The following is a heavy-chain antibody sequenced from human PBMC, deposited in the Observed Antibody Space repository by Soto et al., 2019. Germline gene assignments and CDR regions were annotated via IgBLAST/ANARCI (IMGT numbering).Heavy chain of an antibody. J-gene: IGHJ4*02. Sequence: PGGSLRLSCAASGFTFSSYWMHWVRRAPGRGLVWVSHINSDGSTTSYADSVEGRFTISRDNAKNTLYLQMNSLRAEDTAVYYCARGSHSSGWYGDYWGQGTLVTVSS. V-gene: IGHV3-74*01. D-gene: IGHD6-19*01. CDR3: ARGSHSSGWYGDY. CDR1: GFTFSSYW. CDR2: INSDGSTT.